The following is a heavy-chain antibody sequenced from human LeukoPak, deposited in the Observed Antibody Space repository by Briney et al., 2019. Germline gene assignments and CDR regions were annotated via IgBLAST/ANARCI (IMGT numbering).Heavy chain of an antibody. V-gene: IGHV1-2*02. Sequence: GVSVKVSCKASGYTFTAYYMHWVRQAPGQGLEWMGWINPNSGGTNFAQTFQGRVTMTRDTSISTVSMELSRLRSDDTAVYYCAREGHCSGGSCLDYWGQGTLVTVSS. CDR2: INPNSGGT. CDR3: AREGHCSGGSCLDY. CDR1: GYTFTAYY. J-gene: IGHJ4*02. D-gene: IGHD2-15*01.